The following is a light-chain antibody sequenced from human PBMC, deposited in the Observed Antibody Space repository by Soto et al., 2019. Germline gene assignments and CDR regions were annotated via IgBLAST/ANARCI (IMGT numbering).Light chain of an antibody. J-gene: IGLJ1*01. V-gene: IGLV2-14*01. Sequence: QSVLTQPPSVSAAPGQKVTISCSGSSSNIGNNYVSWYQQLPGTAPKLMISEVSNRSSGVSNRFSGSKSGNTASLTISGLQAEDEADYYCSSYTAGGPIFGTGTKVTVL. CDR1: SSNIGNNY. CDR2: EVS. CDR3: SSYTAGGPI.